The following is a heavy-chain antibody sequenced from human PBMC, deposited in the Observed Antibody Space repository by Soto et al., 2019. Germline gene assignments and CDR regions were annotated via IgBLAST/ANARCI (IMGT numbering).Heavy chain of an antibody. CDR1: GGSISISNW. CDR2: IYRSGST. Sequence: SETLSLTCPVSGGSISISNWWSCVRQPPGKGLEWIEKIYRSGSTNYNPSLKSRVTISVDKSKNQFALKLSSVTAADTAVYYCARVTIFVETAMVDWFDPWGQGTLVTVSS. J-gene: IGHJ5*02. V-gene: IGHV4-4*02. CDR3: ARVTIFVETAMVDWFDP. D-gene: IGHD5-18*01.